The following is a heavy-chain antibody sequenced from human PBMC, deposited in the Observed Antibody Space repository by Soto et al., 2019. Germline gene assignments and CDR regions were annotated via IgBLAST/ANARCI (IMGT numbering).Heavy chain of an antibody. J-gene: IGHJ4*02. D-gene: IGHD3-10*01. CDR3: AGRHYYGSGSYYKDDY. V-gene: IGHV1-69*02. CDR2: IIPILGIA. Sequence: QVQLVQSGAEVKKPGSSVKVSCKASGGTFSSYTISWVRQAPGQGLEWMGRIIPILGIANYAQKFQGRVTITXXKXTXIAYRELSSLRSEDTAVYYCAGRHYYGSGSYYKDDYWGQGTLVTVSS. CDR1: GGTFSSYT.